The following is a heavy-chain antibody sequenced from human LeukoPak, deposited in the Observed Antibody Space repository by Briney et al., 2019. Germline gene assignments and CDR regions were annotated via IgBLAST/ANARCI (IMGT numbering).Heavy chain of an antibody. J-gene: IGHJ5*02. CDR2: INSDGRST. V-gene: IGHV3-74*01. Sequence: GGSLRLSCAASGFTFSTYWMHWVRQAPGKGLVWVSRINSDGRSTRYADSVKGRFTISRDNAENTMYLQMNSLRAEDTAVDYCARGAYGSGSYGDNWFDPWGQGTLVTVSS. D-gene: IGHD3-10*01. CDR3: ARGAYGSGSYGDNWFDP. CDR1: GFTFSTYW.